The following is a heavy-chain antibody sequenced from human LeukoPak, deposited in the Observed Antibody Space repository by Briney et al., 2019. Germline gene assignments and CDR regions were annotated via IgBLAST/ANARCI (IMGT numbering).Heavy chain of an antibody. Sequence: GGSLRLSCAASGFTFDDYGMSWVRQAPGKGLEWVSGINWNGGSTGYADSVKGRFTISRDNAKNSLYLQMNSLRAEDTALYYCARVGFSSWNDVLYYYYMDVWGKGTTVTVSS. CDR2: INWNGGST. J-gene: IGHJ6*03. CDR3: ARVGFSSWNDVLYYYYMDV. CDR1: GFTFDDYG. D-gene: IGHD1-1*01. V-gene: IGHV3-20*04.